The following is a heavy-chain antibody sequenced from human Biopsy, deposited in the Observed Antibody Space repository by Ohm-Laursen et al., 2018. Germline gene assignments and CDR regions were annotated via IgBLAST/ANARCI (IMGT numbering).Heavy chain of an antibody. CDR3: ARDGVGSYHDY. V-gene: IGHV3-9*01. CDR2: ISWNGGTI. Sequence: SLRLSCAASGFRFADYAMHWVRQVPGKGLEWVSGISWNGGTIGYADSVRGRFTSSRDNARNSLYLQMDSLTVEDTAVYYCARDGVGSYHDYWGQGTLVTVSS. J-gene: IGHJ4*02. CDR1: GFRFADYA. D-gene: IGHD3-16*02.